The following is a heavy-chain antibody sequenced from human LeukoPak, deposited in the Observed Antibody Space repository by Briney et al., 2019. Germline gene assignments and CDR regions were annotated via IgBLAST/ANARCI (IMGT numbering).Heavy chain of an antibody. CDR3: VVPAEGY. CDR2: IYPGDSDT. J-gene: IGHJ4*02. D-gene: IGHD3-16*02. CDR1: GYNFANYW. Sequence: GESLKISCKGSGYNFANYWIGWVRQMSGNGLEWMGVIYPGDSDTRYSPSFQGQVTISADKSISTAFLQWSSLKASDSAMYFCVVPAEGYWGQGSLVTVSS. V-gene: IGHV5-51*01.